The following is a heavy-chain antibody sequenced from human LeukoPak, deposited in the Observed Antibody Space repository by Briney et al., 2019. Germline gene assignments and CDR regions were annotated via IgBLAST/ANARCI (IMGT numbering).Heavy chain of an antibody. CDR2: IYYSGST. D-gene: IGHD3-10*01. CDR1: GGSISSYH. J-gene: IGHJ4*02. V-gene: IGHV4-59*01. Sequence: SETLSLTCTVSGGSISSYHWSWIRQPPGKGLEWIGYIYYSGSTNYNPSLKSRVTISVDTSKNQFSLKLSSVTAADTAVYYCASTYYYGSGSRTIDYWGQGTLVTVSS. CDR3: ASTYYYGSGSRTIDY.